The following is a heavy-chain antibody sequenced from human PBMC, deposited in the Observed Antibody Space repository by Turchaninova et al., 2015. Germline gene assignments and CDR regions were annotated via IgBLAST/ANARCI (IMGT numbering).Heavy chain of an antibody. Sequence: EVQLVESGGGLVERGGSLTLVCTTCGFTFGSGWMTWGLQAQGKGLEWVGRIKSKADGETTDYAAPVKGRFTISRDDSQNTLYLQMNSLTTEDTAIYYCLADVPNMNYPFDYWGQGALVTVSS. D-gene: IGHD2/OR15-2a*01. V-gene: IGHV3-15*05. CDR2: IKSKADGETT. CDR1: GFTFGSGW. J-gene: IGHJ4*02. CDR3: LADVPNMNYPFDY.